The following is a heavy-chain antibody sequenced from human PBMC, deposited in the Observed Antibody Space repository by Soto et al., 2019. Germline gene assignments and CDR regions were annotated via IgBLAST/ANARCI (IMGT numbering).Heavy chain of an antibody. J-gene: IGHJ6*01. Sequence: QVQLVESGGGSVKPGGSMRLSCAASGFIFSDHYMSWIRQAPGKGLEWLSYISGSVDTFYHANSVKGRFTISRDNAKNSQYLQLNSLRAEDTAVYYCARLDGESGYGMDFWGQGTTVTVSA. CDR1: GFIFSDHY. CDR3: ARLDGESGYGMDF. V-gene: IGHV3-11*01. D-gene: IGHD4-17*01. CDR2: ISGSVDTF.